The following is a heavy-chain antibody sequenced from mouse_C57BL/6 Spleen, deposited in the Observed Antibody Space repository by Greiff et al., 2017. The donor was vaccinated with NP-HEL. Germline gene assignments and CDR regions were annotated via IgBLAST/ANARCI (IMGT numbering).Heavy chain of an antibody. J-gene: IGHJ4*01. V-gene: IGHV5-4*01. CDR2: ISDGGSYT. D-gene: IGHD2-5*01. CDR1: GFTFSSYA. Sequence: EVNVVESGGGLVKPGGSLKLSCAASGFTFSSYAMSWVRQTPEKRLEWVATISDGGSYTYYPDNVKGRFTISRDNAKNNLYLQMSHLKSEDTAMYYCARDSNYDYAMDYWGQGTSVTVSS. CDR3: ARDSNYDYAMDY.